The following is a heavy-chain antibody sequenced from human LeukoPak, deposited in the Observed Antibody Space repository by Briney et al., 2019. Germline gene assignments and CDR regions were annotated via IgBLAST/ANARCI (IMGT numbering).Heavy chain of an antibody. CDR2: ISSSGSTI. CDR3: AREYPPYYYDSSGYGFPADI. CDR1: GFTFSDYY. Sequence: GGSLRLSCAASGFTFSDYYMSWIRQAPGKGLEWVSYISSSGSTIYYADSVKGRFTISRDNAKNSLYLQMNSLRAEDTAVYYCAREYPPYYYDSSGYGFPADIWGQGTMVTVSS. V-gene: IGHV3-11*04. D-gene: IGHD3-22*01. J-gene: IGHJ3*02.